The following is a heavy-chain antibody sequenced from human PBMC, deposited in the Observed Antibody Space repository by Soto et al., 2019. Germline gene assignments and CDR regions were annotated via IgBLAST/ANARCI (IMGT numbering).Heavy chain of an antibody. CDR3: ARDRSSTWRSAMDV. V-gene: IGHV1-69*06. Sequence: QLQLVQSGAEVKKPGSSVKVSCKASGGTFNSHAISWVRQAPGQGVEWMGGIIPIFDTPNYAQKFQGRVTITADKSTSTAYMELTSLRHEDTAVYYCARDRSSTWRSAMDVWDQGTTLTVSS. J-gene: IGHJ6*02. CDR1: GGTFNSHA. CDR2: IIPIFDTP. D-gene: IGHD6-13*01.